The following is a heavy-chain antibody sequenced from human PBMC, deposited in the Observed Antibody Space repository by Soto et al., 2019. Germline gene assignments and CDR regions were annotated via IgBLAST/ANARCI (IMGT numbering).Heavy chain of an antibody. J-gene: IGHJ1*01. Sequence: PSETLSLTCTVSGGSISSYYWSWIRQPPGKGLEWIGNIYYSGSTYYNPSLKSRVTISVDTSKNQFSLKLSSVTAADTAVYYCARENGDYDSSGYSGAFQHWGQGTLVTVSS. CDR1: GGSISSYY. CDR2: IYYSGST. D-gene: IGHD3-22*01. CDR3: ARENGDYDSSGYSGAFQH. V-gene: IGHV4-59*01.